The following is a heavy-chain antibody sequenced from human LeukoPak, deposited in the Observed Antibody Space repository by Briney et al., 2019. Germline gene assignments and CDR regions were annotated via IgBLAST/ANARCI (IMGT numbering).Heavy chain of an antibody. J-gene: IGHJ4*02. Sequence: GGSLRLSCAASGFTFSTYWMTWVRQVPGKGLEWVGNIKGDGGERYYLDSVKGRFTISRDNSKNTVHLQMNSLRTEDTAVYYCAKGAYYADWGQGTLVTVSS. D-gene: IGHD3-3*01. V-gene: IGHV3-7*01. CDR3: AKGAYYAD. CDR1: GFTFSTYW. CDR2: IKGDGGER.